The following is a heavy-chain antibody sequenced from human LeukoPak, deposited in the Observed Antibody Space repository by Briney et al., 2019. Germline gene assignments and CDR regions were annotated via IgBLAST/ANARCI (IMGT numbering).Heavy chain of an antibody. CDR1: GFTFSSYW. Sequence: PGGSLRLSCAASGFTFSSYWMSWVRQAPGKGLEWVANIKQDGSEKDYVDSVKGRFTISRDNAKNSLYLQMNSLRAEDTAVYYCARGGTLTMSSWYFDLWGRGTLVTVSS. CDR2: IKQDGSEK. D-gene: IGHD4/OR15-4a*01. J-gene: IGHJ2*01. CDR3: ARGGTLTMSSWYFDL. V-gene: IGHV3-7*04.